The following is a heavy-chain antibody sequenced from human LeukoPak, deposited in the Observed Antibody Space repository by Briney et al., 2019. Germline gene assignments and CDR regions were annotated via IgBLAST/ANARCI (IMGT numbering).Heavy chain of an antibody. V-gene: IGHV3-23*01. J-gene: IGHJ4*02. Sequence: HPGGSLRLSCAASGFTFSSYAMSWVRQAPGKGLEWVSAISGSGGSTYYADSVKGRFTISRDNSNNTLYLQMNSLRAEDTAIYYCARGTLAGYFLGYWGRGTLVTVSS. CDR2: ISGSGGST. D-gene: IGHD6-19*01. CDR1: GFTFSSYA. CDR3: ARGTLAGYFLGY.